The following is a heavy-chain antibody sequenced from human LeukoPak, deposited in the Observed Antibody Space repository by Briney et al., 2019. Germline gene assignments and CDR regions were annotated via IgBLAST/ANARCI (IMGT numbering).Heavy chain of an antibody. CDR1: GFTFNEYG. Sequence: PGGSLRLSCAVSGFTFNEYGMHWVRQAPGKGLEWVAAICHDGSNTYSGDSVKGRFTISRDNSKNTLFLEMNSLRPEDTAMYYCAKDAGQWQNWNWFAPWGQGTLVIVSS. D-gene: IGHD6-19*01. J-gene: IGHJ5*02. V-gene: IGHV3-30*18. CDR3: AKDAGQWQNWNWFAP. CDR2: ICHDGSNT.